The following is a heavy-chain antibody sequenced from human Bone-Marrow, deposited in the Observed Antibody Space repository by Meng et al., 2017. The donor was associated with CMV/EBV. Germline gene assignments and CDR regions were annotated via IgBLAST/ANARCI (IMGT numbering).Heavy chain of an antibody. Sequence: ASVKVSCKASGYIFSDNYIHWVRQAPGQGLEWMGWINPNSGGTNFAEKFQGRVTMTSDTSISTAYMEVTRLTSDDTAVYYCARDHSAYVDYWGQGPLVTVCS. D-gene: IGHD5-18*01. V-gene: IGHV1-2*02. CDR2: INPNSGGT. CDR3: ARDHSAYVDY. J-gene: IGHJ4*02. CDR1: GYIFSDNY.